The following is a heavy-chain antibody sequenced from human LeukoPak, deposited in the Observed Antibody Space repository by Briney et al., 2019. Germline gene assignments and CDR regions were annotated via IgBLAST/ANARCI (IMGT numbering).Heavy chain of an antibody. D-gene: IGHD3-22*01. CDR3: ARTVYESSGYLY. CDR2: ISSDGGST. Sequence: PGGSLRLSCAASGFTFSSYGMHWVRQAPGKGLEYVSAISSDGGSTYYGNSVKGRFTISRDISKNTLYLQMGSLRAEDMAVYYCARTVYESSGYLYWGQGTLVTVSS. V-gene: IGHV3-64*01. J-gene: IGHJ4*02. CDR1: GFTFSSYG.